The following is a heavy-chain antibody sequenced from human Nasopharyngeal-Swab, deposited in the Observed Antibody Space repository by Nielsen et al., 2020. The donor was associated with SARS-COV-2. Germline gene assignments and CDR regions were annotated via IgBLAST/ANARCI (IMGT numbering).Heavy chain of an antibody. J-gene: IGHJ6*02. Sequence: GSLRLSCTVSGVSLSSSSYFWGWIRQPPGKGLEWIGSIYYSGNTYCNPSLKSRVTISVDTSNNQFSLKLSSVTAADTAVYYCVKHYGGGLPYGMDVWGQGTTVTVSS. V-gene: IGHV4-39*01. D-gene: IGHD2-21*01. CDR3: VKHYGGGLPYGMDV. CDR2: IYYSGNT. CDR1: GVSLSSSSYF.